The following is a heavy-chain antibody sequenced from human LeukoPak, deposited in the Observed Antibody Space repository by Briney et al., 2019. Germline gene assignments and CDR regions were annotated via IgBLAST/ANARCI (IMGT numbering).Heavy chain of an antibody. CDR1: GFSFSNYD. J-gene: IGHJ4*02. D-gene: IGHD2-21*02. Sequence: GGSLRLSCVTSGFSFSNYDMYWARQAPGKGLEWVAFIQYDGSNKYYADSVRGRFTISRDSSRNTVHLQMNSLRPEDSAVYYCAKITALSPGAFDYWGQGTLVTVSS. V-gene: IGHV3-30*02. CDR2: IQYDGSNK. CDR3: AKITALSPGAFDY.